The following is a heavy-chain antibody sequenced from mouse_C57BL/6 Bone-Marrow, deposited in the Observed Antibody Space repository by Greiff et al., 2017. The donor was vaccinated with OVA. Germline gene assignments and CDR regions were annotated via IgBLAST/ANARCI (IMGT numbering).Heavy chain of an antibody. D-gene: IGHD1-1*01. J-gene: IGHJ2*01. CDR1: GYTFTSYG. CDR2: IYPRSGNT. Sequence: VMLVESGAELARPGASVKLSCKASGYTFTSYGISWVKQRTGQGLEWIGEIYPRSGNTYYNEKFKGKATLTADKSSSTAYMELRSLTSEDSAVYFCARPITTVVANDYWGQGTTLTVSS. V-gene: IGHV1-81*01. CDR3: ARPITTVVANDY.